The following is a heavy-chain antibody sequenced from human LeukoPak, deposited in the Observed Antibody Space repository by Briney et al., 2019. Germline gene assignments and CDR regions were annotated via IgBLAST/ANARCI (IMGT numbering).Heavy chain of an antibody. D-gene: IGHD3-10*01. Sequence: PGGSLRLSCAASGFTFSSYWMSWVRQAPGKGLEWVANIKQDGSEKYYVDSVKGRFTISRDNAKNSLYLQMNSLRAEDTAVYYCARGLAAFRDYYGSGSLVYWGQGALVTVSS. V-gene: IGHV3-7*01. CDR1: GFTFSSYW. CDR2: IKQDGSEK. J-gene: IGHJ4*02. CDR3: ARGLAAFRDYYGSGSLVY.